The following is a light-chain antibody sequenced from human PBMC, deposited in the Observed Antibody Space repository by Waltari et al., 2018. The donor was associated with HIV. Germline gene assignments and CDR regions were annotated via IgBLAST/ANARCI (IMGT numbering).Light chain of an antibody. CDR1: SSDIGAYTP. CDR2: DVT. J-gene: IGLJ3*02. Sequence: QSALTQPASVSGSRGQSITMSCTGTSSDIGAYTPVSWFQQRPGKAPKRIIYDVTDRPSWVAKRFSGSKSGITASLTISGLQADDEGDYYCSSYTASNTLWVFGGGTKLTVL. V-gene: IGLV2-14*03. CDR3: SSYTASNTLWV.